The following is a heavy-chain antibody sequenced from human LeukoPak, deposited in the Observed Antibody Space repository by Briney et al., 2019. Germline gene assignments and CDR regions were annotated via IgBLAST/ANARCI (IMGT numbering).Heavy chain of an antibody. CDR3: ARETDHYYGSGSYIWFDP. CDR2: IKQDGSEK. CDR1: GFTFSSYW. D-gene: IGHD3-10*01. J-gene: IGHJ5*02. V-gene: IGHV3-7*01. Sequence: GGSLRLSCAASGFTFSSYWMSWVRQAPGKGQEWVANIKQDGSEKYYVDSVKGRFTISRDNAKNSLYLQMNSLRAEDTAVYYCARETDHYYGSGSYIWFDPWGQGTLVTVSS.